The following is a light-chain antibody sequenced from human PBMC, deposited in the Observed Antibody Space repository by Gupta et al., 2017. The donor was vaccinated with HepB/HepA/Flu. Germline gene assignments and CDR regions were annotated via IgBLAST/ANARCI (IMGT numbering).Light chain of an antibody. CDR1: QLLAPSDGNTY. J-gene: IGKJ1*01. CDR3: RQAIQWPRT. Sequence: EVVLTQSPLSLSATLGQPASISCRSSQLLAPSDGNTYLSWFQERQGQSPRGLMYKGCQRDSGVPDRLSGSGSGTDFTLKISRVEAGDVGVYECRQAIQWPRTFGQGTKVEIK. CDR2: KGC. V-gene: IGKV2-30*02.